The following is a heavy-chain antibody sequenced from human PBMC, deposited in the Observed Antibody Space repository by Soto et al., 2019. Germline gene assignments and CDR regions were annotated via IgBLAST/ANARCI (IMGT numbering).Heavy chain of an antibody. CDR1: GGSISSSSYY. CDR2: IYYSGST. V-gene: IGHV4-39*01. J-gene: IGHJ6*02. CDR3: ASRAYCSSTSCYGWYYYYGMDV. Sequence: SETLSLTCTVSGGSISSSSYYWGWIRQPPGKGLEWIGSIYYSGSTYHNPSLKSRVTISVDTSKNQFSLKLSSVTAADTAVYYCASRAYCSSTSCYGWYYYYGMDVWGQGTTVTVSS. D-gene: IGHD2-2*01.